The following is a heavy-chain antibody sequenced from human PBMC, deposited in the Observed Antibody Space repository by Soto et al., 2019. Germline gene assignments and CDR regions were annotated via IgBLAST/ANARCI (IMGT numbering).Heavy chain of an antibody. V-gene: IGHV3-7*01. CDR3: ARRAYLDY. CDR2: IKHDGSEQ. CDR1: GFTFSSFW. J-gene: IGHJ4*02. Sequence: VQLVESGGDLVQPGGSLRLSCAASGFTFSSFWMRWVRQAPGKGLEWVANIKHDGSEQYSVDSVKGRFTISRDNAKNLLYLQMNSLRAEDTAVYYCARRAYLDYWGQGTLVTVSS.